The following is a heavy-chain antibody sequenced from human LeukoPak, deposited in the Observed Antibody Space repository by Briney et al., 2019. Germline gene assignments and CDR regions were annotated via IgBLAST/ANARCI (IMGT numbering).Heavy chain of an antibody. D-gene: IGHD2-2*01. J-gene: IGHJ6*03. V-gene: IGHV1-2*02. CDR1: GYTFTGYY. CDR3: ARAGIVVVPAALYYMDV. Sequence: ASVKVSCKASGYTFTGYYMHWVRQAPGQGLEWMGWINPNSGGTNYAQKFQGRVTMTRDTSISTAYMELSRLRSDDTAVYYCARAGIVVVPAALYYMDVWGKGTTVTISS. CDR2: INPNSGGT.